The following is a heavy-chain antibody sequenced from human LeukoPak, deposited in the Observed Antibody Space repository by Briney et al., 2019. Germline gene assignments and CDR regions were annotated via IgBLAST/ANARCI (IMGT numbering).Heavy chain of an antibody. D-gene: IGHD2-2*01. CDR1: GYTFTGYY. CDR2: INPNSGGT. J-gene: IGHJ4*02. V-gene: IGHV1-2*02. CDR3: ARDGADIVVVPAAMVIGY. Sequence: ASAKVSCKASGYTFTGYYMHWVRQAPGQGLEWMGWINPNSGGTNYAQKFQGRVTMTRDTSISTAYMELSRLRSDDTAVYYCARDGADIVVVPAAMVIGYWGQGTLVTVSS.